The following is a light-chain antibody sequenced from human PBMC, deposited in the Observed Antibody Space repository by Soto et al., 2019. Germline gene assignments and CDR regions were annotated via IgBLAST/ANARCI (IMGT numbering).Light chain of an antibody. CDR1: QTVSNN. CDR3: QQYNNWLPRT. CDR2: GAS. Sequence: EIVMTQSPATLSVSPGERATLSCRASQTVSNNLAWYQQKPGQAPRLLIYGASTRATGFPARFSGSGSGTEFTLTISSLQSEDFAGYYCQQYNNWLPRTFGGGTKVEIK. J-gene: IGKJ4*01. V-gene: IGKV3-15*01.